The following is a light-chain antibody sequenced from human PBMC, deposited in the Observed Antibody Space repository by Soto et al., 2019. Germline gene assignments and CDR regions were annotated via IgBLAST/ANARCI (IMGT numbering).Light chain of an antibody. J-gene: IGLJ1*01. CDR1: SSDVGGFNY. Sequence: QSVLTQPPSASGSPGQSVTISCTGTSSDVGGFNYVSWYQQHPGKAPKLVIYEVSKRPSGVPDCFSGSKSGNTASLTVSGLQAEDEADYYCSSYAGSNSYVFGTGAKLTVL. CDR3: SSYAGSNSYV. CDR2: EVS. V-gene: IGLV2-8*01.